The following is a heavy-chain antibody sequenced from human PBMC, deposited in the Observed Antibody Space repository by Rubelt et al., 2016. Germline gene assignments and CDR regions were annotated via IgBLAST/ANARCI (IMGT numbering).Heavy chain of an antibody. CDR1: GYTFTSYY. CDR2: INPSGGST. CDR3: ARDIAATGTT. D-gene: IGHD6-13*01. V-gene: IGHV1-46*03. J-gene: IGHJ4*02. Sequence: QVQLVQSGAGVKKPGASVKVSCKASGYTFTSYYIHWVRQAPGQGLEWMGIINPSGGSTSYAQKFRGRDTMTRDTSTSTFDMELSSLGSEDTAVYYCARDIAATGTTWGQGTLVTVSS.